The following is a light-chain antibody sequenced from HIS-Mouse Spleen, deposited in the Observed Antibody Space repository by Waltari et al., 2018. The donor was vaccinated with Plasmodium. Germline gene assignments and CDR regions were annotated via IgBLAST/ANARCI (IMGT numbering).Light chain of an antibody. V-gene: IGKV1-39*01. CDR1: QSISSY. Sequence: DIQMTQSPSSLSASVGERVTITCRASQSISSYLNWYQQKPGKAPKLLIYAASSFQSGVPSRFSGSGSGTDFTLTISSLQPEDFATYYCQQSYSTPQLTFGGGTKVEIK. CDR3: QQSYSTPQLT. CDR2: AAS. J-gene: IGKJ4*01.